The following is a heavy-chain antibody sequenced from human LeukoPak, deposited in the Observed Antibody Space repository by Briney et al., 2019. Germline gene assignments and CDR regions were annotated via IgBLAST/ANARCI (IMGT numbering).Heavy chain of an antibody. CDR2: INPNSGGT. Sequence: ASVKVSCKASGYTFTGYYMHWVRQAPGQGVEWMGWINPNSGGTNYAQKFQGRVTMTRDTSISTAYMELSRLRSDDTAVYYCARAYCSSTSCYWEDYYGMDVWGQGTTVTVSS. CDR3: ARAYCSSTSCYWEDYYGMDV. CDR1: GYTFTGYY. V-gene: IGHV1-2*02. D-gene: IGHD2-2*01. J-gene: IGHJ6*02.